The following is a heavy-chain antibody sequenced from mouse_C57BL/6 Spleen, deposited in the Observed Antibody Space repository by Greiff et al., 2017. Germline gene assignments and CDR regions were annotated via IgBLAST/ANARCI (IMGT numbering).Heavy chain of an antibody. V-gene: IGHV1-64*01. CDR2: IHPNSGST. J-gene: IGHJ1*03. CDR3: ANDSHYYGSSYGYFDV. D-gene: IGHD1-1*01. CDR1: GYTFTSYW. Sequence: QVQLQQPGAELVKPGASVKLSCKASGYTFTSYWMHWVKQRPGQGLEWIGMIHPNSGSTNYNEKFKSKATLTVDKSSSTAYMQLSSLTSEDSAVXYCANDSHYYGSSYGYFDVWGTGTTVTVSS.